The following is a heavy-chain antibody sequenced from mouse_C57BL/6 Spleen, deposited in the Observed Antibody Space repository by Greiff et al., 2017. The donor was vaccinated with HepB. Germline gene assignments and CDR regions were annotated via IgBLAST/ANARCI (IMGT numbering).Heavy chain of an antibody. Sequence: QVQLKESGAELARPGASVKLFCKASGYTFTSYGISWVKQRTGQGLEWIGEIYPRSGNTYYNEKFKGKATLTADKSSSTAYMELRSLTSEDSAVYFCARGDYDPFYAMDYWGQGTSVTVSS. CDR1: GYTFTSYG. D-gene: IGHD2-4*01. CDR3: ARGDYDPFYAMDY. CDR2: IYPRSGNT. V-gene: IGHV1-81*01. J-gene: IGHJ4*01.